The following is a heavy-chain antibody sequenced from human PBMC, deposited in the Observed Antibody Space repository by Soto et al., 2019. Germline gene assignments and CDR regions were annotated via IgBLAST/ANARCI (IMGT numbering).Heavy chain of an antibody. V-gene: IGHV3-30-3*01. Sequence: PGGSLRHSCAASGFTFSSYAMHWVRQAPGKGLEWVAVISYDGSNKYYADSVKGRFTISRDNSKNTLYLQMNSLRAEDTAVYYCAREWDYYDFWSGYYSYYFDYWGQGTLVTVSS. CDR3: AREWDYYDFWSGYYSYYFDY. CDR2: ISYDGSNK. J-gene: IGHJ4*02. CDR1: GFTFSSYA. D-gene: IGHD3-3*01.